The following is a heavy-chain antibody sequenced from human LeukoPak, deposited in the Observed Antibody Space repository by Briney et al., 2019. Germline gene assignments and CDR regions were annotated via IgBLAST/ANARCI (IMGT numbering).Heavy chain of an antibody. CDR2: IIPIFGTA. V-gene: IGHV1-69*05. CDR3: ARAMRSSGYDFVNRYFDY. J-gene: IGHJ4*02. D-gene: IGHD5-12*01. CDR1: GGTFSSYA. Sequence: SVKVSCKASGGTFSSYAISWVRQAPGQGLEWMGGIIPIFGTANYAQKFQGRVTMTRDMSTSTVYMELSSLRSEDTAVYYCARAMRSSGYDFVNRYFDYWGQGTLVTVSS.